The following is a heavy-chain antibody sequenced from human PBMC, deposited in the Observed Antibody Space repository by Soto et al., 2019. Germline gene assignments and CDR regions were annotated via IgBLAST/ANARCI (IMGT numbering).Heavy chain of an antibody. CDR3: VRQRGNYFDF. Sequence: SETLSLTCSVSGDSINSRYWSWIRQPPGKGLEWIGYIDYVGSTNYAPSLQSRVTMSVDTSKNQDSLKLRYVTAADTAVYYCVRQRGNYFDFWGQGTLVTVSS. D-gene: IGHD3-10*01. V-gene: IGHV4-59*11. J-gene: IGHJ4*02. CDR1: GDSINSRY. CDR2: IDYVGST.